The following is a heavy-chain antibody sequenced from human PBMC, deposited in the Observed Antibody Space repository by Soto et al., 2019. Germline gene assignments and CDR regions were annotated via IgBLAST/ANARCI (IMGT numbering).Heavy chain of an antibody. CDR1: GGSISSGGYY. CDR2: IYYSGST. CDR3: ARGYSSGWSVH. J-gene: IGHJ4*02. V-gene: IGHV4-31*02. D-gene: IGHD6-19*01. Sequence: PSETLSLTCTVSGGSISSGGYYWSWIRQHPGKGLEWIGYIYYSGSTYYNPSLKSRVTISVDTSKNQFSLKLSSVTAADTAVYYCARGYSSGWSVHWGQGTVGIV.